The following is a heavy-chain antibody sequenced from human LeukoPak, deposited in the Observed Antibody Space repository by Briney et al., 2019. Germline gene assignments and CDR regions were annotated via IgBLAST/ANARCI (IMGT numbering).Heavy chain of an antibody. Sequence: TGGSLRLSCAASGFTFSSYSMNWVRQAPGKGLEWVSSISSSSSYIYYADSVKGRFTITRDNAKNSLYLQMNSLRAEDTAVYYCAGERIVGASGYVDWGQGTLVTVSS. CDR1: GFTFSSYS. J-gene: IGHJ4*02. D-gene: IGHD1-26*01. CDR3: AGERIVGASGYVD. CDR2: ISSSSSYI. V-gene: IGHV3-21*01.